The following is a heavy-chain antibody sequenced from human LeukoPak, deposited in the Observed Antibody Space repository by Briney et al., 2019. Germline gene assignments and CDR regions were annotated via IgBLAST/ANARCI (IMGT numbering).Heavy chain of an antibody. CDR3: ARDPGDYDSSGLLDY. J-gene: IGHJ4*02. CDR1: GGSNSSGSYY. Sequence: SQTLSLTCTASGGSNSSGSYYWSWIRQPAWKGLEWIGRIYTSGSTNYNPSLKSRVTISVDTSKNQFSLKLSSVTAADTAVYYCARDPGDYDSSGLLDYWGQGTLVTVSS. D-gene: IGHD3-22*01. V-gene: IGHV4-61*02. CDR2: IYTSGST.